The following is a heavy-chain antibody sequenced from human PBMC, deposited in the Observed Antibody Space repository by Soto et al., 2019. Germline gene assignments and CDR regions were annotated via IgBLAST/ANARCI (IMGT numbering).Heavy chain of an antibody. CDR1: GFTFSSYG. Sequence: PGRSLRLSCAASGFTFSSYGMYWVRQALGKGLEWVAAIAYDGSNKYHADSVKGRFTISRDNSKNTLYLQMNSLRVEDTAVYYCAKDIVRYTYGACDYWGQGALVTVSS. J-gene: IGHJ4*02. V-gene: IGHV3-30*18. D-gene: IGHD5-18*01. CDR2: IAYDGSNK. CDR3: AKDIVRYTYGACDY.